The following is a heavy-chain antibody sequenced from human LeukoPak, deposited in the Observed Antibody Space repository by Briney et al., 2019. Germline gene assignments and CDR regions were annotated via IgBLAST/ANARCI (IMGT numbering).Heavy chain of an antibody. D-gene: IGHD3-22*01. Sequence: SETLSLTCTVSGGSISSYYWSWIRQPPGKGLEWLGYIYYSGSTNYNPSLKSRVTISVDTSKNQFSLKLSSVTAADTAVYYCARETHYDSSGYDTGAFDIWGQGTMVTVSS. V-gene: IGHV4-59*01. CDR1: GGSISSYY. J-gene: IGHJ3*02. CDR2: IYYSGST. CDR3: ARETHYDSSGYDTGAFDI.